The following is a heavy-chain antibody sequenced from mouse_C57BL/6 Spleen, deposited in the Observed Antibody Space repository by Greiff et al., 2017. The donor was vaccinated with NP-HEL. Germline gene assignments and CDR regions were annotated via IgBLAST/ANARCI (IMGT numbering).Heavy chain of an antibody. CDR1: GYSITSGYY. D-gene: IGHD2-1*01. CDR2: ISYDGSN. CDR3: ARDEGYGNPFAY. J-gene: IGHJ3*01. Sequence: EVQLVESGPGLVKPSQSLSLTCSVTGYSITSGYYWTWIRQFPGNKLEWMGYISYDGSNNYNPSLKNRISITRDTSKNQFFLKLNSVTTEDTATYYCARDEGYGNPFAYWGQGTLVTVSA. V-gene: IGHV3-6*01.